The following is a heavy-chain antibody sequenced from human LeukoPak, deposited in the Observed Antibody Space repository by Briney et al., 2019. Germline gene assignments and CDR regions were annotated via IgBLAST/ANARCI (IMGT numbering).Heavy chain of an antibody. Sequence: ASVKVSCKASGGTFSSYAISWVRQAPGQGLEWMGGIIPIFGTANYAQKFQGRVTITADESTSTAYMELSSLRSEDTAVYYCARGGSSTSLYYYYYYMDVWGKGTTVTISS. J-gene: IGHJ6*03. D-gene: IGHD2-2*01. CDR3: ARGGSSTSLYYYYYYMDV. V-gene: IGHV1-69*13. CDR2: IIPIFGTA. CDR1: GGTFSSYA.